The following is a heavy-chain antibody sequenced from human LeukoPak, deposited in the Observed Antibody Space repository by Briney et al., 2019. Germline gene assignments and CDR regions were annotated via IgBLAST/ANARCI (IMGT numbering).Heavy chain of an antibody. V-gene: IGHV4-59*08. CDR1: GGSVTSYY. CDR2: IYYSGGT. D-gene: IGHD6-13*01. CDR3: ATTGATSPSSASWFNIEY. J-gene: IGHJ4*02. Sequence: SETLSLTCTVSGGSVTSYYCNWVRQPPGRGLEWIGYIYYSGGTNYNPSLESRVTISLDTAKYQFSLKLRSVTAEDTAVYYCATTGATSPSSASWFNIEYWGQGTLVPVSS.